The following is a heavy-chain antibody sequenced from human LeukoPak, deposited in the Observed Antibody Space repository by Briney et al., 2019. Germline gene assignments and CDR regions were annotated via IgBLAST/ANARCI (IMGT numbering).Heavy chain of an antibody. D-gene: IGHD4-17*01. CDR1: GFTFGDYA. J-gene: IGHJ3*02. Sequence: GGSLRLSCTASGFTFGDYAMSWDRQAPGKGLEWVGFIRSKAYGGTTEYAASVKGRFTISRDDSKSIAYLQMNSLKTEDTAVYYCTRGPHYGDYSGHAFDIWGQGTMVTVSS. V-gene: IGHV3-49*04. CDR2: IRSKAYGGTT. CDR3: TRGPHYGDYSGHAFDI.